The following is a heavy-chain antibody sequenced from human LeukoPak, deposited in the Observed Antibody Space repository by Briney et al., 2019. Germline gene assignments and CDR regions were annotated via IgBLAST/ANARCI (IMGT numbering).Heavy chain of an antibody. V-gene: IGHV3-33*01. D-gene: IGHD3-10*01. CDR2: IWYDGSNK. J-gene: IGHJ4*02. Sequence: GGSLRLSCAASGFTFSSYGMHWVRQAPGKGLEGVAVIWYDGSNKYYADSVKGRFTISRDNSKNTLYLQMNSLRAEDTAVNYCARDYYGSGSYYQDYWGQGTLVTVSS. CDR3: ARDYYGSGSYYQDY. CDR1: GFTFSSYG.